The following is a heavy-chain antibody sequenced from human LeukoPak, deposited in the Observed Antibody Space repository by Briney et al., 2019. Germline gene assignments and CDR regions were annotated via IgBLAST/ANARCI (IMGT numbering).Heavy chain of an antibody. D-gene: IGHD2-2*01. CDR1: GGSISSGSYY. Sequence: SETLSLTCTVSGGSISSGSYYWSWIRQPAGKGLEWIGRIYTSGSTNYNPSLKSRVTISVDTSKNQFSLKLSSVTAADAAVYYCARETRGSLPFDYWGQGTLVTVSS. CDR2: IYTSGST. CDR3: ARETRGSLPFDY. J-gene: IGHJ4*02. V-gene: IGHV4-61*02.